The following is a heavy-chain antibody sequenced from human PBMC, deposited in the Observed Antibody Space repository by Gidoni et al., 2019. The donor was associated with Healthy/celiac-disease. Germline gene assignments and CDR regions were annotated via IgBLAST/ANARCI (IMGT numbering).Heavy chain of an antibody. Sequence: EVQLVESGGGLVKPGGSLRLSCAASGFTFSSYSMNWVRQAPGKGLEWVSSISSSSSYIYYADSVKGRFTISRDNAKNSLYLQMNSLRAEDTAVYYCARVGDSSGYYALDYWGQGTLVTVSS. D-gene: IGHD3-22*01. CDR1: GFTFSSYS. CDR3: ARVGDSSGYYALDY. CDR2: ISSSSSYI. J-gene: IGHJ4*02. V-gene: IGHV3-21*01.